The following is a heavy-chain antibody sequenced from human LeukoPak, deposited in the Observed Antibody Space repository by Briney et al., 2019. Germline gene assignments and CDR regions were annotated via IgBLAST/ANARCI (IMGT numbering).Heavy chain of an antibody. CDR3: VRARRYRSSWYHDY. Sequence: GGSLRLSCAASGFTFSSYSMNWARQPPGKGLEWVLYISSSSSTIYYADSVKGRFTISRDNAKNALYLQMNSLRDEDTAVYYCVRARRYRSSWYHDYWGQGSLVTVSS. CDR2: ISSSSSTI. V-gene: IGHV3-48*02. D-gene: IGHD6-13*01. CDR1: GFTFSSYS. J-gene: IGHJ4*02.